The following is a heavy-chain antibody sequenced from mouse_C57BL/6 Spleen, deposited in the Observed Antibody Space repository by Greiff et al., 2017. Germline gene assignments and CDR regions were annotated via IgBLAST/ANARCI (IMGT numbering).Heavy chain of an antibody. CDR2: INYDGSST. CDR3: ARDSPYYYGSVYWYFDV. D-gene: IGHD1-1*01. V-gene: IGHV5-16*01. J-gene: IGHJ1*03. CDR1: GFTFSDYY. Sequence: EVKLVESEGGLVQPGSSMKLSCTASGFTFSDYYMAWVRQVPEKGLEWVANINYDGSSTYYLDSLKSRFIISRDNAKNILYLQMSRLKSEDTATYYFARDSPYYYGSVYWYFDVWGTGTTVTVSS.